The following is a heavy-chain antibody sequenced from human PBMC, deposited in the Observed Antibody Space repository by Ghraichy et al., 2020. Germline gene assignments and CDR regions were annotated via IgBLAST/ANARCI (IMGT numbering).Heavy chain of an antibody. J-gene: IGHJ3*01. Sequence: SVKVSCKVSGDAFSSYAISWVRQAPGQGLEWMGLIIPIFHRANYTQRFQGRVTITADESTSTAYMELSSLTSEDTAVYYCARESYTWNVNAFDFWGQGTMVTVSS. V-gene: IGHV1-69*13. CDR2: IIPIFHRA. CDR1: GDAFSSYA. CDR3: ARESYTWNVNAFDF. D-gene: IGHD1-1*01.